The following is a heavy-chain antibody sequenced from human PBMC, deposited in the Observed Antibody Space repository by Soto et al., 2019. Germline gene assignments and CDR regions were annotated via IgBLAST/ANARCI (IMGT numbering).Heavy chain of an antibody. CDR1: GGTFSSYA. V-gene: IGHV1-69*13. Sequence: ASVKVSCKASGGTFSSYAISWVRQAPGQGLEWMGGIIPIFGTANYAQKFQGRVTITADESTSTAYMELSSLRSEDTAVYYCATSGDRVREVPAAIPFDYWGKGTLVTVSS. CDR3: ATSGDRVREVPAAIPFDY. D-gene: IGHD2-2*02. CDR2: IIPIFGTA. J-gene: IGHJ4*02.